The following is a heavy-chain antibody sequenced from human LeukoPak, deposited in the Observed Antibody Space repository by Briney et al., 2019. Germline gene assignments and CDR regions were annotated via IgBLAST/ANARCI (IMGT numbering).Heavy chain of an antibody. CDR2: SSTDGSST. CDR3: VKGGTGYYFDS. V-gene: IGHV3-74*01. Sequence: GGSLRLSCVASGFXFTRYWMHWVRQVPGKGLVWVSRSSTDGSSTTYADSVRGRFTISRDNAKNTVYLQMNSLRAEDTAVYYCVKGGTGYYFDSWGQGTLVTVSS. D-gene: IGHD1-1*01. CDR1: GFXFTRYW. J-gene: IGHJ4*02.